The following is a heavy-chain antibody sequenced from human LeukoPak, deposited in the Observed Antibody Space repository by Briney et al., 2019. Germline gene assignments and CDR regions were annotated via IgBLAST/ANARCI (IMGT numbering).Heavy chain of an antibody. J-gene: IGHJ1*01. CDR3: ARGQSRIVGATKEYFQH. V-gene: IGHV1-2*02. CDR2: INPNSGGT. D-gene: IGHD1-26*01. Sequence: ASVKVSCKASGYTFTGYYMHWVRQAPGQGLEWMGWINPNSGGTNYAQKFQGRVTMTRDTSISTAYMELSRLRSDDTAVYYCARGQSRIVGATKEYFQHWGQGTLVTVSS. CDR1: GYTFTGYY.